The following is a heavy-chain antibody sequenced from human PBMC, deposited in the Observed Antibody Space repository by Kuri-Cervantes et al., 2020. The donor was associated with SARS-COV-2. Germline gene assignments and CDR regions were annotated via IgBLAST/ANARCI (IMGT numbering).Heavy chain of an antibody. D-gene: IGHD6-13*01. Sequence: GESLKISCAASGFTFSSYAMHWVRQAPGKGLEWAAVISYDGSNKYYADSVKGRFTISRDNSKSTLYLQMNSLRAEDTAVYYCAREYATVIAAAAAFDYWGQGTLVTVSS. J-gene: IGHJ4*02. CDR2: ISYDGSNK. CDR3: AREYATVIAAAAAFDY. V-gene: IGHV3-30-3*01. CDR1: GFTFSSYA.